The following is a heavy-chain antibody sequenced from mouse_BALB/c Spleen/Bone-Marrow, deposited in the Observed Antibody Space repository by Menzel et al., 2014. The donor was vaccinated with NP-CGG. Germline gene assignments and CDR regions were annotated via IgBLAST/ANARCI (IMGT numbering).Heavy chain of an antibody. CDR3: ARYRLGTYFDY. CDR1: GFNIKDTY. V-gene: IGHV14-3*02. J-gene: IGHJ2*01. D-gene: IGHD2-14*01. CDR2: VDSANGNT. Sequence: EVQLQQSGAELVKPGASVKLSCTASGFNIKDTYMHWVKQRPEQGLEWIGRVDSANGNTKYDPKFQGKATITADTSSNTAYLQLSSLTSEDTAVYYCARYRLGTYFDYWGQGTTLTVSS.